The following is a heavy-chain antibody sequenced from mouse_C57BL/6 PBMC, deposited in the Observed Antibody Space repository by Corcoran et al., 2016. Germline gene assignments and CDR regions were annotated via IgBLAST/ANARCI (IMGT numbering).Heavy chain of an antibody. CDR2: INPNNGGT. CDR1: GYTFTDYY. V-gene: IGHV1-26*01. D-gene: IGHD2-1*01. J-gene: IGHJ2*01. Sequence: EVQLQQSGPELVKPGASVKISCKASGYTFTDYYMNWVKQSHGKSLEWIGDINPNNGGTSYNQKFKGKSTLTVDKSSSTAYMELRSLTSEDSAVYYCARGALYYGNYFDYWGQGTTLTVSS. CDR3: ARGALYYGNYFDY.